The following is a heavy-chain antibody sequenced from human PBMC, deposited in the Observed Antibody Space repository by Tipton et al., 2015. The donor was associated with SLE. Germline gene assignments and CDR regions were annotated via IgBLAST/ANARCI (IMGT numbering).Heavy chain of an antibody. CDR2: IYYTGST. V-gene: IGHV4-59*11. CDR3: ANTEYVFFNGDF. D-gene: IGHD2/OR15-2a*01. J-gene: IGHJ4*02. Sequence: TLSLTCTVSGVSINSHYWSWSRQPPGEGLEWIGYIYYTGSTNYNPSIKSRVTISLDTSKKQFSLNLRFVTAADTAVYYCANTEYVFFNGDFWGQGKPVTLSS. CDR1: GVSINSHY.